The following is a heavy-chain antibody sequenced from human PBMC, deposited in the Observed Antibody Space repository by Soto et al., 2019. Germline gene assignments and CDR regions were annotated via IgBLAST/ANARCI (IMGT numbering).Heavy chain of an antibody. Sequence: GGSLRLSCAASGFTFSSYAMSWVRQAPGKGLEWVSSITSSSSYIYYADSVKGRFAISRDNAENSLYLQMNSLRVEDTAVYYCARDSLQWLVANYWYFDLWGRGTLVTVSS. J-gene: IGHJ2*01. CDR3: ARDSLQWLVANYWYFDL. V-gene: IGHV3-21*01. CDR2: ITSSSSYI. CDR1: GFTFSSYA. D-gene: IGHD6-19*01.